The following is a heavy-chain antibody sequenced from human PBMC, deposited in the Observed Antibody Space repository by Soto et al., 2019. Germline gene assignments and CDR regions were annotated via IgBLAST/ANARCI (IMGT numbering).Heavy chain of an antibody. D-gene: IGHD4-4*01. V-gene: IGHV1-3*01. Sequence: ASVKVSCKTSGYSFTSYAMHWVRQAPGQRLEWLGWINADNGDTKYSQKFSGRVTITRDTSANTAFMGLSSLRSEDTAMYYCARELQGLYYFDFWGQGTLVTVSS. CDR1: GYSFTSYA. CDR2: INADNGDT. CDR3: ARELQGLYYFDF. J-gene: IGHJ4*02.